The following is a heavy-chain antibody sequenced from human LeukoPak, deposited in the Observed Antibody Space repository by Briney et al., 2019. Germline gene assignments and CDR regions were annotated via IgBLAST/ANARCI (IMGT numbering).Heavy chain of an antibody. D-gene: IGHD6-19*01. V-gene: IGHV3-23*01. J-gene: IGHJ5*02. CDR3: AKDWGSSGWHSNWFDP. Sequence: PGGSLRLSCAASGFTFSSYAMSWVRQAPGKGLEWVSAISGSGGSTYYADSVKGRFTISRDNSKNTLYLQMNSLRAEDTAVYYCAKDWGSSGWHSNWFDPWGQGTLVTVSS. CDR1: GFTFSSYA. CDR2: ISGSGGST.